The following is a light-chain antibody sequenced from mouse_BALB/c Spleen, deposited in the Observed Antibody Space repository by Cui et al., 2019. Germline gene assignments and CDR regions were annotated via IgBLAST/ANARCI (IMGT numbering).Light chain of an antibody. CDR1: TRISYDY. Sequence: EIVLMQPPTTMAASPGEKIIITCSASTRISYDYLNWYQQKPGFSPKLLIYRTSNLASGVPARFSGSGSGTCYSLTIGSMEAEDVATYYCQQGGRIPYTFGAGTKLEIK. V-gene: IGKV4-91*01. J-gene: IGKJ4*01. CDR3: QQGGRIPYT. CDR2: RTS.